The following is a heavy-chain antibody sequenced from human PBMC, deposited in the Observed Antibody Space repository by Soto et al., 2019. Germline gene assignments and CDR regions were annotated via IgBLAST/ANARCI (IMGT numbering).Heavy chain of an antibody. V-gene: IGHV5-51*01. J-gene: IGHJ4*02. CDR1: GYSFTTYW. CDR2: IYPGDSDT. D-gene: IGHD2-2*01. Sequence: GESLKISCKGFGYSFTTYWIGWVRQMPGKGLEWMGIIYPGDSDTRYSPSFQGQVTISADKSISTAYLHWSSLKAPDTAMYYCARVKSIVVPAAIDYWGQGTLVTVSS. CDR3: ARVKSIVVPAAIDY.